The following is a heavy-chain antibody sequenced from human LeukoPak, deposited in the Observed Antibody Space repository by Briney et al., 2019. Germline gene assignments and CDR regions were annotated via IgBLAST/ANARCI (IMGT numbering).Heavy chain of an antibody. Sequence: SETLSLTCTVSAGSISSGDYYWSWIRQPPGKGLEWIGYIYYSGSTYYNPSLKSRVTISVDTSKNQFSLKLSSVTAADTAVYYCARDRFVVVPAASRYYYYYYMDVWGKGTTVTVSS. CDR1: AGSISSGDYY. CDR2: IYYSGST. J-gene: IGHJ6*03. V-gene: IGHV4-30-4*08. D-gene: IGHD2-2*01. CDR3: ARDRFVVVPAASRYYYYYYMDV.